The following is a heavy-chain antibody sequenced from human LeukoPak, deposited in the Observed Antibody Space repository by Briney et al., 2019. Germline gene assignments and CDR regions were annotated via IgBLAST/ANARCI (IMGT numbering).Heavy chain of an antibody. J-gene: IGHJ4*02. D-gene: IGHD6-19*01. Sequence: SETLSLTCTVSGYSISSGYYWGWIGQPPGKGLEWTGSIDHSGSTYYNPSLKSRITISVDTSKNQFSLKLSSVTAADTAVYYCARDSALAQAVMLDYWGQGSLVTVSS. CDR1: GYSISSGYY. CDR3: ARDSALAQAVMLDY. CDR2: IDHSGST. V-gene: IGHV4-38-2*02.